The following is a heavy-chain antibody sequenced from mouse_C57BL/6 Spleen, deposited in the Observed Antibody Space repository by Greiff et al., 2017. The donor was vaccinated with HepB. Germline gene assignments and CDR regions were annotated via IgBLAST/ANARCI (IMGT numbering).Heavy chain of an antibody. V-gene: IGHV1-19*01. J-gene: IGHJ1*03. D-gene: IGHD2-3*01. CDR3: ARRGLYDGYFYWYFDV. Sequence: DVQLQESGPVLVKPGASVKMSCKASGYTFTDYYMNWVKQSHGKSLEWIGVINPYNGGTSYNQKFKGKATLTVDKSSSTAYMELNSLTSEDSAVYYCARRGLYDGYFYWYFDVWGTGTTVTVSS. CDR2: INPYNGGT. CDR1: GYTFTDYY.